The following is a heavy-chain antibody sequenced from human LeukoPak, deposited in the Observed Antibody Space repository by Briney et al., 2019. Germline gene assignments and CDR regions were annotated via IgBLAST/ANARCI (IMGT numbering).Heavy chain of an antibody. CDR2: FSGSGGGT. CDR3: ARSGLNRFDY. D-gene: IGHD2-15*01. V-gene: IGHV3-23*01. Sequence: GGSLRLSCEASGFTFSTYAMSWVRQASGKGLEWVSSFSGSGGGTYYADSVKGRFTISRDNPKNTLYLQMNSLRAEDTAIFYCARSGLNRFDYWGQGTLVTVSS. J-gene: IGHJ4*02. CDR1: GFTFSTYA.